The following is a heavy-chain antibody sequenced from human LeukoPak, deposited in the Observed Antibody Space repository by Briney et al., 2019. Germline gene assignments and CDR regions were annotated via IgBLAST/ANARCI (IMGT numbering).Heavy chain of an antibody. V-gene: IGHV3-11*04. CDR1: GFTFSDYY. D-gene: IGHD6-13*01. CDR2: ISSSGSTI. J-gene: IGHJ6*03. Sequence: GGSLRLSCAASGFTFSDYYMSWIRQAPGKGLEWVSYISSSGSTIYYADSVKGRFTISRGNAKNSLYLQMNSLRAEGTAVYYCARADLAAAGTYYMDVWGKGTTVTVSS. CDR3: ARADLAAAGTYYMDV.